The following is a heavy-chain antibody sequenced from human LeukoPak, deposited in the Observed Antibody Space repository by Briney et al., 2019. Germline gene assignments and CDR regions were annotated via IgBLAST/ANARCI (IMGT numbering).Heavy chain of an antibody. CDR2: IYYSGST. CDR3: ARGVGLRYFDWLSAWFDP. D-gene: IGHD3-9*01. CDR1: GGSITSYY. V-gene: IGHV4-59*01. Sequence: PSETLSLTCTVSGGSITSYYWSWIRQPPGKGLESIGYIYYSGSTNYNPSLKSRVTISVDTSRNQFSLKLSSVTAADTAAYYCARGVGLRYFDWLSAWFDPWGQGTPVTVSS. J-gene: IGHJ5*02.